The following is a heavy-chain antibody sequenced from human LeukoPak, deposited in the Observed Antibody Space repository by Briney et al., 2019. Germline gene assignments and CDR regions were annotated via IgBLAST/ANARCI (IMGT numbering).Heavy chain of an antibody. D-gene: IGHD4-17*01. CDR3: AGDPDGDYYFDY. Sequence: GGSLRLSCAASGFTFSSYAMHWVRQAPGKGLEWVAVISYDGSNKYYADSVKGRFTISRDNSKNTLYLQMNSLRAEDTAVYYCAGDPDGDYYFDYWGQGTLVTVSS. CDR2: ISYDGSNK. CDR1: GFTFSSYA. V-gene: IGHV3-30-3*01. J-gene: IGHJ4*02.